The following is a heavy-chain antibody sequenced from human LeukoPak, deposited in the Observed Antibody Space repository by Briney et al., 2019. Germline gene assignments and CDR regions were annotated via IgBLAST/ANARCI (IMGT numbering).Heavy chain of an antibody. CDR2: IGTAGGT. CDR1: GFTFSSYD. V-gene: IGHV3-13*01. J-gene: IGHJ4*02. D-gene: IGHD6-13*01. CDR3: ARALSSSWPLDY. Sequence: PGGSLRLSCAASGFTFSSYDMHWVRQATGKGLEWVSAIGTAGGTYYPGSVKGRFTISRENAKNSLYLQMNSLRAGDTAVYYCARALSSSWPLDYWGQGTLVTVSS.